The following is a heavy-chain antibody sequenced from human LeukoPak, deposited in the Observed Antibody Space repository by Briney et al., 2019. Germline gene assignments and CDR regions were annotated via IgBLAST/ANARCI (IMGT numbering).Heavy chain of an antibody. CDR1: GGTFSSYA. Sequence: GASVKVSCKAPGGTFSSYAISWVRQAPGQGLEWMGGIIPIFGTANYAQKFQGRVTITADESTSTAYMELSSLRSEDTAVYYCARDLYYGSGSWRFDYWGQGTLVTVSS. J-gene: IGHJ4*02. CDR2: IIPIFGTA. V-gene: IGHV1-69*13. D-gene: IGHD3-10*01. CDR3: ARDLYYGSGSWRFDY.